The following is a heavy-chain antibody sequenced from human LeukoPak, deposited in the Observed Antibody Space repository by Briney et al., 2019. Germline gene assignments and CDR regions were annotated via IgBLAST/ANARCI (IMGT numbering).Heavy chain of an antibody. Sequence: PGRSLRLSCAASGFTFSSYGMSWVRQAPGKGLEWVSSIGYSGVTTYYGDSVRGRFTISRDNSENTLYLQMNSLRAEDTAVYYCAKLVTAGGCDHWGQGTLVTVSS. CDR1: GFTFSSYG. D-gene: IGHD6-13*01. CDR3: AKLVTAGGCDH. J-gene: IGHJ4*02. V-gene: IGHV3-23*01. CDR2: IGYSGVTT.